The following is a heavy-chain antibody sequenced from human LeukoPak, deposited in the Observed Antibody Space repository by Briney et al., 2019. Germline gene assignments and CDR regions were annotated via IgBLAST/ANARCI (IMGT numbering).Heavy chain of an antibody. D-gene: IGHD3-10*01. V-gene: IGHV4-59*01. J-gene: IGHJ3*02. CDR3: ARRTGSGSYYKELLAFDI. CDR1: GGSISSYY. Sequence: PSETLSLTCTVSGGSISSYYWSWIRQPPGKGLEWIGYIYYSGSTSCNPSLKSRVTISVDTSKNQFSLKLSSVTAADTAVYYCARRTGSGSYYKELLAFDIWGQGTMVTVSS. CDR2: IYYSGST.